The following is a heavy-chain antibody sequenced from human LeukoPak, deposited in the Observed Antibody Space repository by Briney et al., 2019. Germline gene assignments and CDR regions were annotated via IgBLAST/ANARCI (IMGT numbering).Heavy chain of an antibody. D-gene: IGHD2-15*01. V-gene: IGHV1-2*02. CDR3: ARGAGYCSGGSCYVRGETNNDY. CDR1: GGTFTTHV. J-gene: IGHJ4*02. Sequence: ASVKVSCKASGGTFTTHVISWVRQAPGQGLEWMGWINPNSGGTNYAQKFQGRVTMTRDTSISTAYMELSRLRSDDTAVYYCARGAGYCSGGSCYVRGETNNDYWGQGTLVTVSS. CDR2: INPNSGGT.